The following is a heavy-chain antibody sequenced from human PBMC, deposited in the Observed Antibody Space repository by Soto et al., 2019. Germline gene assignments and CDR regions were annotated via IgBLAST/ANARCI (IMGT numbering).Heavy chain of an antibody. CDR1: GFTFSSYE. Sequence: PGGSLRLSCAASGFTFSSYEMNWVRQAPGKGLEWVSYISSSGSTIYYADSVKGRFTISRDNAKNSLYLHMNSLRAEDTAIYYCAREVDTAMGNEASDIWGQGTLVTVSS. J-gene: IGHJ3*02. CDR2: ISSSGSTI. V-gene: IGHV3-48*03. D-gene: IGHD5-18*01. CDR3: AREVDTAMGNEASDI.